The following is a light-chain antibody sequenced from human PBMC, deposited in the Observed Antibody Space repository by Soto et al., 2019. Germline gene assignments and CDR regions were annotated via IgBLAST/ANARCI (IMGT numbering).Light chain of an antibody. J-gene: IGKJ1*01. CDR3: QQYDSYSWT. CDR2: DAS. Sequence: DIQMTQSPSTLSASAGDTVTITCRASQSISTFLAWYQQKPGKAPKLLIFDASSLKSGVPSRFSGSGSGTEFTLTISSLQPDDFATYNCQQYDSYSWTFGQGTKVEIK. CDR1: QSISTF. V-gene: IGKV1-5*01.